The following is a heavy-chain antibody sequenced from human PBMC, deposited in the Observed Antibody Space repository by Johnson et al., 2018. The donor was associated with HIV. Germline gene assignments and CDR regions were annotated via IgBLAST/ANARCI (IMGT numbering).Heavy chain of an antibody. CDR3: AKWGSMRATSACDI. V-gene: IGHV3-30-3*02. CDR1: GFTFSSYA. Sequence: VQLVESGGGVVQPGRSLRLSCAASGFTFSSYAMHWVRQAPGKGLEWVAVISYDGSNKYYADSVKCRFTISRDNSKNTLDLQMNSLRAEDTAVYYCAKWGSMRATSACDIWGQGTMVTVSS. J-gene: IGHJ3*02. D-gene: IGHD1-26*01. CDR2: ISYDGSNK.